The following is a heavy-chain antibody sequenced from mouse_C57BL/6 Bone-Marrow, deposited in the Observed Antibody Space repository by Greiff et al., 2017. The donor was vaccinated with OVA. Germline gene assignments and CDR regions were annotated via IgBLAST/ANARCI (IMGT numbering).Heavy chain of an antibody. CDR1: GYTFTSYW. J-gene: IGHJ2*01. Sequence: QVQLQQPGAELVKPGASVKLSCKASGYTFTSYWMHWVKQRPGQGLEWIGMIHPNSGSTNYNEKFKSKATLTVDKSSSTAYMQLSSLTSEDSAVYYWAREIDGNYWTGFDYWGQGTTLTVSS. D-gene: IGHD2-1*01. CDR3: AREIDGNYWTGFDY. V-gene: IGHV1-64*01. CDR2: IHPNSGST.